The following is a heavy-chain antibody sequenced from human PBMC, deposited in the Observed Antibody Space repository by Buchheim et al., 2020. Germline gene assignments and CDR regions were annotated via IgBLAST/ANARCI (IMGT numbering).Heavy chain of an antibody. D-gene: IGHD2-15*01. CDR1: GFTLSSNW. CDR2: INSDGTTT. Sequence: EMQLVESGGGLVQPGGSLRLSCAASGFTLSSNWMHWVRQAPGKGLVWVSRINSDGTTTTYADSVKGRFTISRDNAKNTVYRQMNSLRAEDTAVYYCATRGAYCSGGSCLADWGQGTL. CDR3: ATRGAYCSGGSCLAD. V-gene: IGHV3-74*01. J-gene: IGHJ4*02.